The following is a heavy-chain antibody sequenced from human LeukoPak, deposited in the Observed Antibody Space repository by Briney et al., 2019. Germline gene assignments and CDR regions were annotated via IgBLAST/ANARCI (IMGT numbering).Heavy chain of an antibody. CDR2: IYYSGST. CDR1: GGSISSYY. V-gene: IGHV4-59*01. Sequence: KTSETLSLTCTVSGGSISSYYWSGIRQPPGKGLEWIGYIYYSGSTNYNPSLKSRVTISVDTSKNQFSLKLSSVTAADTAVYYCARENWLGHFDYWGQGTLVTVSS. D-gene: IGHD3-10*01. J-gene: IGHJ4*02. CDR3: ARENWLGHFDY.